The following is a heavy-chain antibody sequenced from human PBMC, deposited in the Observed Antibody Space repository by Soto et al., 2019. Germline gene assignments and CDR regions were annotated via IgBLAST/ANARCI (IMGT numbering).Heavy chain of an antibody. CDR3: ARDPTAEYYDYIWGSYRYMDV. CDR1: GVTFTSYG. Sequence: ASVKLSCKASGVTFTSYGLSWVRQAPGQGLEWMGWISAYNGNTNYAQKLQGRVTMTTDTSTSTAYMELRSLRSDDTAVYYCARDPTAEYYDYIWGSYRYMDVWGKGTTVTVPS. D-gene: IGHD3-16*02. J-gene: IGHJ6*03. CDR2: ISAYNGNT. V-gene: IGHV1-18*01.